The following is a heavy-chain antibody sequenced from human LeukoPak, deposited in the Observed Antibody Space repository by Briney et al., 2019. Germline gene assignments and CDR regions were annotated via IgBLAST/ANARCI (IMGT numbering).Heavy chain of an antibody. V-gene: IGHV4-34*01. CDR2: INHSGST. CDR1: GGSFSGYY. Sequence: SETLSLTCAVYGGSFSGYYWSWIRQPPGKGLEWIGEINHSGSTNYNPSLTSRVTISVDTSKNQFSLKLSSVTAADTAVYYCARRRDRGITMVRGYNWFDPWGQGTLVTVSS. CDR3: ARRRDRGITMVRGYNWFDP. D-gene: IGHD3-10*01. J-gene: IGHJ5*02.